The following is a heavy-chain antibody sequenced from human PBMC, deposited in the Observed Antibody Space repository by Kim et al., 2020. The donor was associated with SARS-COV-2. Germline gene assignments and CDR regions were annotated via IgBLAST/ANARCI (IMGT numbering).Heavy chain of an antibody. V-gene: IGHV3-23*01. Sequence: GGSLRLSCAASGFTFSSYAMSWVRQAPGKGLEWVSAISGSGGSTYNADSVKGRFTISRDNSKNTLYLQMNSLRAEDTAVYYCAKDYPGYSSGWYHFDYWGQGTLVTVSS. J-gene: IGHJ4*02. CDR1: GFTFSSYA. CDR3: AKDYPGYSSGWYHFDY. CDR2: ISGSGGST. D-gene: IGHD6-19*01.